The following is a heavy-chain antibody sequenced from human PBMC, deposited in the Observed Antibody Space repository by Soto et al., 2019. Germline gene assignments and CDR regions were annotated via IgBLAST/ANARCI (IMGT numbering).Heavy chain of an antibody. CDR1: GNTLTSYG. CDR3: ARGIKYGAYSRWFDP. D-gene: IGHD4-17*01. CDR2: MNPNSGNT. V-gene: IGHV1-8*01. J-gene: IGHJ5*02. Sequence: ASVKVCCKAFGNTLTSYGIYWVRPAPGRRLEYLGWMNPNSGNTAYVQKFQGRVTMTWDTSITTAYMELSSLRSEDTAVYFCARGIKYGAYSRWFDPWGQGTLVTVSS.